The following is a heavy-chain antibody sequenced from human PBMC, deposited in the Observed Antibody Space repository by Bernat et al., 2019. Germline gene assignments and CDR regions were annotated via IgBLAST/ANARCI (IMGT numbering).Heavy chain of an antibody. CDR2: ISSSSSTI. CDR1: GFTFSSYS. CDR3: ARAPLQVYYYGMDV. V-gene: IGHV3-48*02. D-gene: IGHD4-11*01. J-gene: IGHJ6*02. Sequence: EVQLVESGGGLVQPGGSLRLSCAASGFTFSSYSMNWVRQAPGKGLEWVSYISSSSSTIYYADSAKGRFTSSRDNAKNSLYLQMNSLRDEDTAVYYCARAPLQVYYYGMDVWGQGTTVTVSS.